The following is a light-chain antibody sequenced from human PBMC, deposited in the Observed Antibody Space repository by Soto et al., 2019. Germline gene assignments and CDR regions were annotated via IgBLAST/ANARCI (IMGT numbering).Light chain of an antibody. CDR1: QRVVST. J-gene: IGKJ5*01. CDR3: QQQSNRTSKT. V-gene: IGKV3-15*01. CDR2: GAS. Sequence: VMTPTSPTLTVSPGERATLSSRASQRVVSTLARYHQKPGQAPRLLIYGASSRAPGIPERLSGSGAGRAYTLTIISLQQAEVSAYYCQQQSNRTSKTFGQGTRLDIK.